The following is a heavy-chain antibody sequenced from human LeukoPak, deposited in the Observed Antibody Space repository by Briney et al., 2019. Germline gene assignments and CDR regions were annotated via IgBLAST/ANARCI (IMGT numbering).Heavy chain of an antibody. V-gene: IGHV1-18*01. D-gene: IGHD3-22*01. J-gene: IGHJ3*02. Sequence: ASVKVSCKASGNTFTSYGISWVRQAPGQGLEWMGWISAYNGNTNYAQKLQGRVTMTTDTSTSTAYMELRSLRSDDTAVYYCARDSPYDSSGYYAPRVFDIWGQGTMVTVSS. CDR2: ISAYNGNT. CDR3: ARDSPYDSSGYYAPRVFDI. CDR1: GNTFTSYG.